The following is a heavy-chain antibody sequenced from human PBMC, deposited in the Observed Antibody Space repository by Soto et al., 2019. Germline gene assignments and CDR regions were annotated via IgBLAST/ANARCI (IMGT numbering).Heavy chain of an antibody. CDR3: AKVYSDFWTGNPYYIDY. V-gene: IGHV3-23*01. D-gene: IGHD3-3*01. CDR2: IGGSRPTT. J-gene: IGHJ4*02. Sequence: LRLSCAASGFTFGSCAMTWVRQAPGKGLEWVSTIGGSRPTTYYADSVKGRFTISRDNSKSTLFLQMNSLRAEDTAVYYCAKVYSDFWTGNPYYIDYWGQGTLVTVSS. CDR1: GFTFGSCA.